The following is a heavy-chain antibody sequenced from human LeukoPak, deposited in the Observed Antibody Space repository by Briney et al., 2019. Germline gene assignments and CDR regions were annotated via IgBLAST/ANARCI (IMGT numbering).Heavy chain of an antibody. CDR2: IYYSGST. CDR3: ARTPRHDILTGYYFDY. Sequence: SETLSLTCTVSGGSISSYYWSWIRQPPGKGLEWIGYIYYSGSTNYNPSLKSRVTISVDTSKNQFSLKLSSVTAADTAVYYCARTPRHDILTGYYFDYWGQGTLVTVSS. CDR1: GGSISSYY. J-gene: IGHJ4*02. V-gene: IGHV4-59*01. D-gene: IGHD3-9*01.